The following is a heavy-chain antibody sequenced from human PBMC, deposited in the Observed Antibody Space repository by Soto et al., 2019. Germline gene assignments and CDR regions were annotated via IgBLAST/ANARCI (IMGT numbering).Heavy chain of an antibody. V-gene: IGHV4-30-2*01. CDR3: ARDQGISTSWVDYYYYGMDV. Sequence: PSETLSLTCAVSGGSISSGGYSWSWIRQPPGKGLEWIGYIYHSGSTYYNPSLKSRVTISVDTSKNQFSLKLTSVTAADTAVYYCARDQGISTSWVDYYYYGMDVWGQGTTVTVSS. J-gene: IGHJ6*02. CDR1: GGSISSGGYS. CDR2: IYHSGST. D-gene: IGHD2-2*01.